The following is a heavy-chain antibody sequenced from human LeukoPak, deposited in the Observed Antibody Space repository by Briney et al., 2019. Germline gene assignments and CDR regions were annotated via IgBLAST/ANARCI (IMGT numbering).Heavy chain of an antibody. J-gene: IGHJ6*04. D-gene: IGHD3-10*01. CDR2: ISGSGGTT. CDR1: GFTFSSYA. CDR3: AKFYGSHHYYYGMDV. Sequence: PGGSLRLSCTASGFTFSSYAMSWVRQAPGKGLEWVSGISGSGGTTYYADSVKGHFTISRDNSENTLYLQMSSLRAEDTAVYYCAKFYGSHHYYYGMDVWGKGTTVTVSS. V-gene: IGHV3-23*01.